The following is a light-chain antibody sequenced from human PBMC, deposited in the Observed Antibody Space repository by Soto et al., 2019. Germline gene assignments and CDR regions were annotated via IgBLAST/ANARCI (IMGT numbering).Light chain of an antibody. Sequence: MVLTQSPDSLAVSLDERATINCKSSQSVLYSSNHQNYLAWYQQKPGQPPQLLIYWASTRESGVPDRFSGSGSGTDFTLTISSLQAEDVAVYYCQQYYTTPLTFGGGTKVDIK. CDR2: WAS. J-gene: IGKJ4*01. CDR1: QSVLYSSNHQNY. CDR3: QQYYTTPLT. V-gene: IGKV4-1*01.